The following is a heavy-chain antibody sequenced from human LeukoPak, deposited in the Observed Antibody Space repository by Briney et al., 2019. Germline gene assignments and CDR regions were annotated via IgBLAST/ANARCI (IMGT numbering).Heavy chain of an antibody. CDR2: INTSDSST. V-gene: IGHV1-46*01. Sequence: ASLKVSCTASGYTFTSYYMHWVRQTPGPGLERMGLINTSDSSTSYAQKFQGRVTMTSDTSTSTVYMELSSLRSEDTAVYYCARDRSQLVRQGEMGWFDPWGQGTLVTVSS. J-gene: IGHJ5*02. CDR1: GYTFTSYY. CDR3: ARDRSQLVRQGEMGWFDP. D-gene: IGHD6-6*01.